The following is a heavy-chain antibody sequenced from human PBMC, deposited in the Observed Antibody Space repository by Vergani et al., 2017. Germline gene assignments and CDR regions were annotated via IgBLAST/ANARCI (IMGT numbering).Heavy chain of an antibody. V-gene: IGHV3-48*01. D-gene: IGHD4-23*01. CDR2: ISSSSSTI. CDR3: ANPVAPYYYYYGMDV. Sequence: EVQLVESGGGLVQPGGSLRLSCAASGFTFSSYSMNWVRQAPGKGLEWVSYISSSSSTIYYADSVKGRFTISRDNAKNSLYLQMNSLRAEDTAVYYCANPVAPYYYYYGMDVWGQGTTVTVSS. J-gene: IGHJ6*02. CDR1: GFTFSSYS.